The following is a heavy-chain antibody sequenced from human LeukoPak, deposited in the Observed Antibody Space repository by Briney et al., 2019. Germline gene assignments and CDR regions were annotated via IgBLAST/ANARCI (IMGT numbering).Heavy chain of an antibody. V-gene: IGHV3-30*02. CDR2: IRYDGSNK. D-gene: IGHD6-19*01. Sequence: GGSLRLSCAASGFTFSSYGMHWVRQAPGKGLEWVAFIRYDGSNKYYADSVKGRFTISRDNSKNTLYLQMNSLRAEDTAVYYCAKDAGAVAGIYFDYWGQGTLVTVSS. CDR1: GFTFSSYG. J-gene: IGHJ4*02. CDR3: AKDAGAVAGIYFDY.